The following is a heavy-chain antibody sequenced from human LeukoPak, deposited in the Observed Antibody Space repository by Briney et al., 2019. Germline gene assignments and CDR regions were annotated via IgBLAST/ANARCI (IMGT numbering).Heavy chain of an antibody. V-gene: IGHV4-34*01. CDR3: ARGRNYVSDYYFDV. Sequence: SETLSLTCAVYGVSLRGYYWSWIRQSPERGLEWIGEISHEGDSIYNPSLKSRLTLSVDMSKNQFSLKLRSVTAADTAVYYCARGRNYVSDYYFDVWGKGTTVIVSS. CDR2: ISHEGDS. J-gene: IGHJ6*03. D-gene: IGHD1-7*01. CDR1: GVSLRGYY.